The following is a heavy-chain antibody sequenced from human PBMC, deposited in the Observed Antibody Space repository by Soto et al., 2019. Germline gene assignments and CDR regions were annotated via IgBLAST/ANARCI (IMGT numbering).Heavy chain of an antibody. J-gene: IGHJ4*02. D-gene: IGHD6-19*01. V-gene: IGHV4-34*01. CDR2: LNHSGSA. CDR1: GESFSGHI. CDR3: ARGLITGSHYSGGWYYFDS. Sequence: QVQLQQSGAGLLKPSETLSLTCAVYGESFSGHIWTWIRQTPGKGLQWIGQLNHSGSASYNPSLKSRVTIAVHTANSQFSLELSSVTAADTAVYYCARGLITGSHYSGGWYYFDSWGQGTQVTVSS.